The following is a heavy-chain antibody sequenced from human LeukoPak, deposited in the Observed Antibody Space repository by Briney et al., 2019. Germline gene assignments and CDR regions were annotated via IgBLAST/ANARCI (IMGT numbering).Heavy chain of an antibody. CDR2: IIPIFGTA. Sequence: VASVKVSCKASGYTFTSYGISWVRQAPGQGLEWMGGIIPIFGTANYAQKFQGRVTITADESTSTAYMELSSLRSEDTAVYYCARGRYDFWSGLAVHYYYGMDVWGQGTTVTVSS. D-gene: IGHD3-3*01. V-gene: IGHV1-69*13. J-gene: IGHJ6*02. CDR3: ARGRYDFWSGLAVHYYYGMDV. CDR1: GYTFTSYG.